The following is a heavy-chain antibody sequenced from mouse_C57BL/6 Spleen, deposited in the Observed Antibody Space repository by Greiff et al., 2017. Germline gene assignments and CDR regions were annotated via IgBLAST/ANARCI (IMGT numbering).Heavy chain of an antibody. CDR3: ARGAYDYDGYFEV. Sequence: VQLQQSGAELVKPGASVKISCKASGYTFTDYYINWVKQRPGQGLEWIGKIGPGSGSTYYNEKFKGKATLTADTSSSTAYMQLSSLTSEDSAVYFCARGAYDYDGYFEVWGTGTTVTVAS. V-gene: IGHV1-77*01. D-gene: IGHD2-4*01. CDR1: GYTFTDYY. CDR2: IGPGSGST. J-gene: IGHJ1*03.